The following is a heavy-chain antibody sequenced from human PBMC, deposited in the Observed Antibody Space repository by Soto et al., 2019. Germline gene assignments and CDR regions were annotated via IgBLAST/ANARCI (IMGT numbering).Heavy chain of an antibody. CDR1: GGTFSSYA. V-gene: IGHV1-69*01. CDR3: GGKSGIFGVVTWAFFDY. J-gene: IGHJ4*02. CDR2: IIPIFGTA. D-gene: IGHD3-3*01. Sequence: QVQLVQSGAEVKKPGSSVKVSCKASGGTFSSYAISWVRQAPGQGLEWMGGIIPIFGTANYAQKFQGRVTVTPDESTSTAHMELSSLGSEDTAVYYCGGKSGIFGVVTWAFFDYWGQGTLVTVSS.